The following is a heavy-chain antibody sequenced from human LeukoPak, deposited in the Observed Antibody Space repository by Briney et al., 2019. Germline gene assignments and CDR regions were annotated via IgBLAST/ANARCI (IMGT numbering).Heavy chain of an antibody. V-gene: IGHV1-69*13. Sequence: SVKVSCKASGGTFSSYAISWVRQAPGQGLEWTGGIIPILGTANYAQKFQGRVTITADESTSTAYMELSSLRSEDTAVYYCASLYGSGSYIDYWGQGTLVTVSS. J-gene: IGHJ4*02. CDR3: ASLYGSGSYIDY. CDR2: IIPILGTA. CDR1: GGTFSSYA. D-gene: IGHD3-10*01.